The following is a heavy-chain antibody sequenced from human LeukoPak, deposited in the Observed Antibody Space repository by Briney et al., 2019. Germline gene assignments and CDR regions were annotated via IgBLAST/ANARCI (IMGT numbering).Heavy chain of an antibody. Sequence: PGGSLRLSCATSGFTFSSYIVNWVRQAPGKGLEWVSSIRSSSNYIYYADSVKGRFTISGDNAENSLYLQINSLRAEDTAVYYCERGGCSSTRCNGWRYGMDVWAQRVTVSVSS. CDR1: GFTFSSYI. D-gene: IGHD2-2*01. CDR3: ERGGCSSTRCNGWRYGMDV. CDR2: IRSSSNYI. V-gene: IGHV3-21*01. J-gene: IGHJ6*01.